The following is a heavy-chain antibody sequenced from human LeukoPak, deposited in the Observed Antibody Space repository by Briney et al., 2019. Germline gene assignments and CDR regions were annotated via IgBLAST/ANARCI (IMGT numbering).Heavy chain of an antibody. D-gene: IGHD6-19*01. Sequence: GASVKVSCKASGYTFTSYDINWVRQATGQELEWMGWMNPNSGNTGYAQKFQGRVTMTRNTSISTAYMELSSLRSEDTAVYHCARGRMVAVAGPPDYWGQGTLVTVSS. CDR2: MNPNSGNT. CDR1: GYTFTSYD. J-gene: IGHJ4*02. V-gene: IGHV1-8*01. CDR3: ARGRMVAVAGPPDY.